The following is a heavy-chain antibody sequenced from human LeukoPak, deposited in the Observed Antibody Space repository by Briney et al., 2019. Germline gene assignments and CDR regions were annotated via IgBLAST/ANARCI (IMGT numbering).Heavy chain of an antibody. CDR1: GFTFTSSA. CDR3: ARNHNGINYYYMDV. Sequence: SVKVSCKASGFTFTSSAVQWVRQARGQRLEWIGWIVVGSGNTNYAQKFQERVTITRDMSTSTAYMELSSLRSEDTAVYYCARNHNGINYYYMDVWGKGTTVTVSS. J-gene: IGHJ6*03. V-gene: IGHV1-58*01. D-gene: IGHD1-14*01. CDR2: IVVGSGNT.